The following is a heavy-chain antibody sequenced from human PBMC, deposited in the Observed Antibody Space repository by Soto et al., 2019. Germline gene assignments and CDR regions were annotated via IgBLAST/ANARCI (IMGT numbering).Heavy chain of an antibody. V-gene: IGHV5-51*01. Sequence: PGGSRKISCKGSGYSVTSYWIGWVRQMPGKGLEWMGIIYPGDSDTRYSPSFQGQVTISADKSISTAYLQMNSLKTEDTAVYFCVREPQLTAVTAFDYWGQGTLVTVSS. CDR3: VREPQLTAVTAFDY. J-gene: IGHJ4*02. D-gene: IGHD4-17*01. CDR1: GYSVTSYW. CDR2: IYPGDSDT.